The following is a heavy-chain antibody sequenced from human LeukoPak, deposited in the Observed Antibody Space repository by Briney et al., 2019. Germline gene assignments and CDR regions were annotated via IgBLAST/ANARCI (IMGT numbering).Heavy chain of an antibody. J-gene: IGHJ4*02. Sequence: SETLSLTCTVSGGSISSDYWSWIRQPPGKGLEWIGHIHYSGSTNYNPSLKSRVTISVDTSKNQFSLKLGSVTAADTAVYYCARGRRLTMVRGVTPFDYWGQGTLVTVSS. V-gene: IGHV4-59*12. D-gene: IGHD3-10*01. CDR2: IHYSGST. CDR1: GGSISSDY. CDR3: ARGRRLTMVRGVTPFDY.